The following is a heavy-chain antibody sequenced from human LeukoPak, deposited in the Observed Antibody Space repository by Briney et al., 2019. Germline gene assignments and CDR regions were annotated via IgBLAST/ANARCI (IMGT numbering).Heavy chain of an antibody. D-gene: IGHD2-15*01. CDR2: ISASGGST. CDR3: AKQLGYCSDGSCYFPY. J-gene: IGHJ4*02. Sequence: GGSLRLSCAASGFTFSSSAMSWVRQVPGKGLEWVSGISASGGSTSYADSVRGRFTISRDNSKSTLCLQMNSLRAEDTAVYYCAKQLGYCSDGSCYFPYWGQGTLVTVSS. CDR1: GFTFSSSA. V-gene: IGHV3-23*01.